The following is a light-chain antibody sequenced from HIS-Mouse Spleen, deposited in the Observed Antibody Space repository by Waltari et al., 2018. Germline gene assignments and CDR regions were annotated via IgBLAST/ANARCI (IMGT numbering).Light chain of an antibody. J-gene: IGKJ2*01. V-gene: IGKV1-39*01. Sequence: DIQMTQSPSSLSASVGDRVTIPCRASQSISSYLNWYQQKPGQAPKLLIYAASSLQSGVPSRFSGSGSGTDFTLTISSLQPEDFATYYCQQSYSTPMYTFGQGTKLEIK. CDR1: QSISSY. CDR3: QQSYSTPMYT. CDR2: AAS.